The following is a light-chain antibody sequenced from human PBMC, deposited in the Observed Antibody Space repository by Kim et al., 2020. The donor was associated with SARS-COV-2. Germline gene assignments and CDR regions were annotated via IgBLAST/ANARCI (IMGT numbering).Light chain of an antibody. V-gene: IGLV3-1*01. CDR1: KLGDKY. J-gene: IGLJ2*01. Sequence: VSHGQTASITCSGDKLGDKYACWYQQKPGQSPVLVIYQDSKRPSGIPERFSGSNSGNTATLTISGTQAMDEADYYCQAWDSSVVVFGGGTQLNVL. CDR2: QDS. CDR3: QAWDSSVVV.